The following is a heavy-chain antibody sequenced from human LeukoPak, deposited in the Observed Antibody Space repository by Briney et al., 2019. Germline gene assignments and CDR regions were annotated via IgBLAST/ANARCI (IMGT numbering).Heavy chain of an antibody. CDR1: GGSISSYY. D-gene: IGHD3-10*01. CDR2: IYYSGST. CDR3: VRHGMWFGDTNRWFDP. V-gene: IGHV4-59*08. Sequence: PSETLSLTCTVSGGSISSYYWSWIRQSPGKGLEWIGYIYYSGSTNYNPSLKSRVTISVDTSKNQFSLKLSSVTAADTAVYYCVRHGMWFGDTNRWFDPWGQGTLVTVSS. J-gene: IGHJ5*02.